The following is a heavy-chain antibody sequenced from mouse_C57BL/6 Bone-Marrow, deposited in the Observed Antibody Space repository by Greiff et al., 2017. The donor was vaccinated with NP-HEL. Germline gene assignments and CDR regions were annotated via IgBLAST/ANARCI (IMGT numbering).Heavy chain of an antibody. J-gene: IGHJ4*01. V-gene: IGHV1-52*01. CDR1: GYTFTSYW. Sequence: VKLQQPGAELVRPGSSVKLSCKASGYTFTSYWMHWVKQRPIQGLEWIGNIDPSDSETHYNQKFKDKATLTVDKSSSTAYMQLSSLTSEDSAVYYCARRADYIDAMGYWGQGTSVTVSS. CDR3: ARRADYIDAMGY. CDR2: IDPSDSET. D-gene: IGHD2-12*01.